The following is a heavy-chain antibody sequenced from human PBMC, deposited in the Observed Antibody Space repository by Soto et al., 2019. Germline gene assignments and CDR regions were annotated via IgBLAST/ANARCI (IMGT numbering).Heavy chain of an antibody. Sequence: EVQLLESGGGLVQPGGSLRLSCAASGFPFSTSAMNWVRQAPGKGLEWVSIISGSSDAAYYAESVKGRFASSRDNSKNNLDLQMNSLRAGDTGVYFWAKYRGSYPVYNGLSLWGQGTTVNVS. J-gene: IGHJ6*02. CDR2: ISGSSDAA. D-gene: IGHD1-26*01. CDR1: GFPFSTSA. V-gene: IGHV3-23*01. CDR3: AKYRGSYPVYNGLSL.